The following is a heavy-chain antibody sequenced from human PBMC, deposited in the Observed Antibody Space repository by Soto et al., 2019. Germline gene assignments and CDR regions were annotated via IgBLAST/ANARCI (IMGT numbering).Heavy chain of an antibody. CDR1: GFTFSSYA. J-gene: IGHJ3*02. CDR3: AKDLYDILTGYYLAEAFDI. D-gene: IGHD3-9*01. CDR2: ISGSGGST. V-gene: IGHV3-23*01. Sequence: GGSLRLSCAASGFTFSSYAMSWVRQAPGKGLEWVSAISGSGGSTYYADSVKGRFTISRDNSKNTLYLQMNSLRAEDTAVYYCAKDLYDILTGYYLAEAFDIWGQGTMVTVSS.